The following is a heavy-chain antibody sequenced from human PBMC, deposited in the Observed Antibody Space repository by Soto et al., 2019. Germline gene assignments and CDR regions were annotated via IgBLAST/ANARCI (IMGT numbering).Heavy chain of an antibody. Sequence: GGFPRLSCAAPGFTFSRYAIPWGRQAPGQGVEWVAVISYDGSNKYYADSVKGRFTISRDNSKNTLYLQMNSLRAEDTAVYYCARDQYYYDSSGYYYGSFDYWGQGTLVTVSS. CDR3: ARDQYYYDSSGYYYGSFDY. D-gene: IGHD3-22*01. CDR1: GFTFSRYA. CDR2: ISYDGSNK. J-gene: IGHJ4*02. V-gene: IGHV3-30-3*01.